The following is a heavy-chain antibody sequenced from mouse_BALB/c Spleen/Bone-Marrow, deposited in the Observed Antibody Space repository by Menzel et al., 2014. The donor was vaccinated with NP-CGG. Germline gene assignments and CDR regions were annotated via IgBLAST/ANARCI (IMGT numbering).Heavy chain of an antibody. CDR1: GYSFTRYY. CDR3: TRSNYGYWYFDV. D-gene: IGHD1-1*01. CDR2: INPSNGGT. J-gene: IGHJ1*01. V-gene: IGHV1S81*02. Sequence: QVQLQQSGAELVKPGASVKLSCRASGYSFTRYYMYWVKQRPGQGLEWIGEINPSNGGTNFNEKFKGKATLTVDKSSSTAYMQFSSLTSEDSAVYYCTRSNYGYWYFDVWGAGTTVTVSS.